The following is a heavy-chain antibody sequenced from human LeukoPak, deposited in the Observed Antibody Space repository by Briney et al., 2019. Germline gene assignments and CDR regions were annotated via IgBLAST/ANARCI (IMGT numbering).Heavy chain of an antibody. CDR3: ASPGGYSSGWYTDYYFDY. J-gene: IGHJ4*02. CDR1: GFTFSSYG. D-gene: IGHD6-19*01. V-gene: IGHV3-30*19. Sequence: GGSLRLSCAASGFTFSSYGMHWVRQAPGNGLEWVAVISYDGSNKYYADSVKGRFTISRDNSKNTLYLQMNSLRAEDTAVYYCASPGGYSSGWYTDYYFDYWGQGTLVTVSS. CDR2: ISYDGSNK.